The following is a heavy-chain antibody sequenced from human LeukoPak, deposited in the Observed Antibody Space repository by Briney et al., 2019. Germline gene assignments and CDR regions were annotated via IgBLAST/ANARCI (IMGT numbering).Heavy chain of an antibody. Sequence: SETLSLTRTVTGGSISSYYWSWIRQPPGKGLEWIGYIYSSGSTDYSPSLKSRVTISVDTSKNQFSLRLSSVTAADTAVYYCARNPSYSYGPNHDAFDIWGQGTMVTVFS. CDR3: ARNPSYSYGPNHDAFDI. CDR2: IYSSGST. CDR1: GGSISSYY. J-gene: IGHJ3*02. V-gene: IGHV4-59*08. D-gene: IGHD5-18*01.